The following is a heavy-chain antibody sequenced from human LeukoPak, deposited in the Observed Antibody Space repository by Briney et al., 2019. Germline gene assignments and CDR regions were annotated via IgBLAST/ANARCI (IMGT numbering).Heavy chain of an antibody. J-gene: IGHJ5*02. D-gene: IGHD3-10*01. V-gene: IGHV3-23*01. Sequence: GGSLRLSCAASGFTFSSYAMSWVCQAPGKGLEWVSAISGSGGSTYYADSVKGRFTISRDNSKNTLYLQMNSLRAEDTAVYYCAKDIQYYYGSGSYYNLWGQGTLVTVSS. CDR2: ISGSGGST. CDR1: GFTFSSYA. CDR3: AKDIQYYYGSGSYYNL.